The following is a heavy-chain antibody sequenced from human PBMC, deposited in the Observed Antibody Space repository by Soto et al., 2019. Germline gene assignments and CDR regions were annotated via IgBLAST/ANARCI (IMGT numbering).Heavy chain of an antibody. V-gene: IGHV1-69*01. D-gene: IGHD5-12*01. Sequence: QVQLVQSGAEVKKPGSSVKVSCKVSGGTFSKYTIKWVRQAPGQGLEWMAGIIPIYGTANYAQKFQGRIAVTVDESTTTAYMELRGLRSDDTAVYYCARDRDGYNYWYFDLWGRGSLITVSS. J-gene: IGHJ2*01. CDR2: IIPIYGTA. CDR1: GGTFSKYT. CDR3: ARDRDGYNYWYFDL.